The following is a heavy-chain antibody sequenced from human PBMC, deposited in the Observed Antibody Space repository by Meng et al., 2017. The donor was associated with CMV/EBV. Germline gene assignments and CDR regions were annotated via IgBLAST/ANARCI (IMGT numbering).Heavy chain of an antibody. CDR2: MNPNSGNT. CDR3: ARGGSDYDFWSGYSYWFDP. CDR1: FSHSD. J-gene: IGHJ5*02. Sequence: FSHSDINWVRQATGQGLEWMGWMNPNSGNTGYAQKFQGRATMTRNTSISTAYMELSSLRSEDTAVYYCARGGSDYDFWSGYSYWFDPWGQGTLVTVSS. D-gene: IGHD3-3*01. V-gene: IGHV1-8*01.